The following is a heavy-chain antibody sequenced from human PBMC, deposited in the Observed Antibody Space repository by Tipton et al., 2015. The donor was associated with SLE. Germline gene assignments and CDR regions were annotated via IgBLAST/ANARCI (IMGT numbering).Heavy chain of an antibody. D-gene: IGHD6-13*01. V-gene: IGHV1-18*04. CDR1: GYPLSNYG. CDR2: IGTYSGNT. Sequence: QLVQSGAEVKKPGASVKVSCKASGYPLSNYGIIWVRQAPGQGLEWVGWIGTYSGNTKYAQNFQGRVTMATDTSTSTVYMELRSLRSDDTAVYYCARTYSSTWYSTRLQLDYWGQGTLVKVSS. J-gene: IGHJ4*02. CDR3: ARTYSSTWYSTRLQLDY.